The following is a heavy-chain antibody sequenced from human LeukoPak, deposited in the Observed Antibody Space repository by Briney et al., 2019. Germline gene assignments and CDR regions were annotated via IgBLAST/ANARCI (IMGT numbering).Heavy chain of an antibody. D-gene: IGHD3-10*01. CDR1: RYTFTTYD. CDR3: ARANYYGSAKKDLDY. CDR2: MNPNSGNT. Sequence: SVKVSCMASRYTFTTYDINWVRQATGQGLEWMGWMNPNSGNTGYAQKLQARVTMTRNTSMSTAYMELNSLRSEDTDVYYCARANYYGSAKKDLDYWGQETLVTLSS. J-gene: IGHJ4*02. V-gene: IGHV1-8*01.